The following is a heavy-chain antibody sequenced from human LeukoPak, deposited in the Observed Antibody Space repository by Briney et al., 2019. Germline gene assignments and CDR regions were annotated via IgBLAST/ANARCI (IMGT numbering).Heavy chain of an antibody. V-gene: IGHV3-48*03. D-gene: IGHD3-16*01. CDR2: ISTSGSTI. CDR3: ARGGSYFVH. Sequence: GGSLRLSCAASGFSFRTYEMTWVRQAPRKGLEWVSHISTSGSTINYADSVKGRFTISRDNAKNSLYLQMNSLRAEDTAVYYCARGGSYFVHWGQGTLVTVSS. CDR1: GFSFRTYE. J-gene: IGHJ4*02.